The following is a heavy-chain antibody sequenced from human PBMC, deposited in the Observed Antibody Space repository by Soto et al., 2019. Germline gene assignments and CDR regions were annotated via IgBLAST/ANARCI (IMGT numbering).Heavy chain of an antibody. CDR1: EFLLSSSE. V-gene: IGHV3-48*03. CDR3: AREGVATLGGMDV. J-gene: IGHJ6*01. CDR2: ISESGNTL. Sequence: GGSLRLSCAASEFLLSSSEMNWVRQAPGKGLEWISYISESGNTLYYADSVKGRFTMSRDNAKNSVYLQMNSLRVEDTAVYYCAREGVATLGGMDVWGQGATVTVSS. D-gene: IGHD3-3*01.